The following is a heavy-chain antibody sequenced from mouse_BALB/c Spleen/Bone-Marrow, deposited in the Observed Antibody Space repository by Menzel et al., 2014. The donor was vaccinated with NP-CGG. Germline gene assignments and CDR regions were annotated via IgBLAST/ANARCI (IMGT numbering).Heavy chain of an antibody. J-gene: IGHJ3*01. CDR1: EYESPSHD. CDR2: INSDGGST. D-gene: IGHD1-1*01. CDR3: ARHGDYYGSSLFAY. Sequence: EVKLMESGGGLVQPGESLKLSCESNEYESPSHDMSWVRKTPEKRLELVAAINSDGGSTYYPDTMERRFIISRDNSKKTLYLQMSSLRSEDTAFYYCARHGDYYGSSLFAYWGQGTLVTVSA. V-gene: IGHV5-2*01.